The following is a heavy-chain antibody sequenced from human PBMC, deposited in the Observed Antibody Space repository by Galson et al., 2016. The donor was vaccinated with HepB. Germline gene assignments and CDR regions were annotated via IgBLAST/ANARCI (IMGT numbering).Heavy chain of an antibody. CDR2: ISGTSGVT. J-gene: IGHJ4*02. D-gene: IGHD7-27*01. CDR1: GFRFSSYA. CDR3: AKAHPSPTATGGF. V-gene: IGHV3-23*01. Sequence: SLRLSCAASGFRFSSYAMSWVRQAPGKGLEWVSAISGTSGVTYYADSVRGRFTISRDNSKNTLYLQMNSLRAEDTAIYYCAKAHPSPTATGGFWGQGTLVIVSS.